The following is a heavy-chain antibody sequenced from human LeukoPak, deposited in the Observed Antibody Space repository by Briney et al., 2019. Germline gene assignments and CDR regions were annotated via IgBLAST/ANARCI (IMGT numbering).Heavy chain of an antibody. J-gene: IGHJ4*02. Sequence: SETLSLTCTVSGGSISGSSYYWGWIRQPPGKGLEWIGSIFYGGNTSYNPSLKSQVTISVDTSKNQFSLKVDSVTAADTAVFYCARHRSYYFDYWGQGMLVTVSS. V-gene: IGHV4-39*01. D-gene: IGHD3-10*01. CDR1: GGSISGSSYY. CDR2: IFYGGNT. CDR3: ARHRSYYFDY.